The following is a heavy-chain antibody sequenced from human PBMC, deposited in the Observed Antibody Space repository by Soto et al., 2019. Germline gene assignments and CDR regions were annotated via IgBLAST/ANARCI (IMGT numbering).Heavy chain of an antibody. D-gene: IGHD1-26*01. J-gene: IGHJ5*02. CDR3: AREREGSGFDP. V-gene: IGHV1-18*01. CDR1: GYTFASYA. Sequence: GASGKVSCKASGYTFASYAISWMRQAPGQGLEWMGWISAYNVNTNYAQKLQGRVTMTTDTSTSTAYMELSSPRSEDTAVYYCAREREGSGFDPWGQGTLVTVSS. CDR2: ISAYNVNT.